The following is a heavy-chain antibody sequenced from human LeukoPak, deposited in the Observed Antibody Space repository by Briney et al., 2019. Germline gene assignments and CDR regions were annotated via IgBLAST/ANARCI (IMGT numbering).Heavy chain of an antibody. CDR3: ARDAAAAGPYYFDY. CDR2: INHSGST. J-gene: IGHJ4*02. CDR1: GGSFSGYY. V-gene: IGHV4-34*01. D-gene: IGHD6-13*01. Sequence: SETLSLTCAVYGGSFSGYYWSWIRQPPGKGLEWIGEINHSGSTNYNPSLKSRVTISVDTSKNQFSLKLSSVTAADTAAYYCARDAAAAGPYYFDYWGQGTLVTVSS.